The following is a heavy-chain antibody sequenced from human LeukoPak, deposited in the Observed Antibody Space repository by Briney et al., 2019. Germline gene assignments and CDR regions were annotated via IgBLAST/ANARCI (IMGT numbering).Heavy chain of an antibody. CDR2: ISYDGSHN. V-gene: IGHV3-30*18. CDR1: GFTFSAYG. J-gene: IGHJ4*02. Sequence: GGSLRLSCAASGFTFSAYGMHWVRQAPGKGLEWVAIISYDGSHNYHADSLKGRFTISRDNSKNTLYLQMNSLRAEDTAVYFCAKDRLTMVRGVVDCWGQGTPVTVSS. CDR3: AKDRLTMVRGVVDC. D-gene: IGHD3-10*01.